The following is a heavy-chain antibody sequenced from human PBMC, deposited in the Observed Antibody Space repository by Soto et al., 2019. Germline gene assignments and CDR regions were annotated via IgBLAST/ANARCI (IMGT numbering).Heavy chain of an antibody. J-gene: IGHJ6*02. Sequence: QVQLVQSGAEVMKPGSSVRVSCKASGGTLRNYGISWVRQAPGQGLEWMGGIIPVFGTANYAQKFQGRVTITADESTSTVYMDVTSLRSEDTAVYYCSRGDATKIVVTTYYGMDVWGQGTTVTVSS. CDR3: SRGDATKIVVTTYYGMDV. D-gene: IGHD4-17*01. CDR1: GGTLRNYG. CDR2: IIPVFGTA. V-gene: IGHV1-69*12.